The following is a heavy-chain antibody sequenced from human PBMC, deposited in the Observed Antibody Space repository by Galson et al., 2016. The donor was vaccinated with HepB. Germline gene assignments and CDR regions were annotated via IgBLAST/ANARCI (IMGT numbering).Heavy chain of an antibody. D-gene: IGHD2-15*01. CDR2: ISEDGRAT. V-gene: IGHV3-74*01. CDR1: GFTFSTHW. Sequence: SLRLSCAASGFTFSTHWMHWVRQAPGKGLVCVSRISEDGRATNYADSVKGRFAISRDSAKNTLYLQMNSLSAEDTAIYYCARVFPARCSGRSCFSEGALDIWGQGTMVIVSS. CDR3: ARVFPARCSGRSCFSEGALDI. J-gene: IGHJ3*02.